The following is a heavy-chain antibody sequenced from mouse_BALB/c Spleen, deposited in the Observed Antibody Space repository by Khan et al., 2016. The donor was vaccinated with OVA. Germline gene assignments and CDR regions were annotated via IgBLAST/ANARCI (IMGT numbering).Heavy chain of an antibody. D-gene: IGHD1-1*01. J-gene: IGHJ4*01. CDR2: INSNGGST. CDR1: GFTFSSYG. V-gene: IGHV5-6-3*01. Sequence: EVELVESGGGLVQPGGSLKLSCAASGFTFSSYGISWVRQTPDKRLALVAPINSNGGSTYYPDSVKGRFTLYRDNAKHTLYMHMRSLKSEDTAMYYCARVGSTTVVGGYDAIDYWGQGTAVTVSS. CDR3: ARVGSTTVVGGYDAIDY.